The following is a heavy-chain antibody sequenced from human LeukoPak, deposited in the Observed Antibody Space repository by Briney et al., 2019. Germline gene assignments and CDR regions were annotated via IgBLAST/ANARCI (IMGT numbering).Heavy chain of an antibody. J-gene: IGHJ6*02. Sequence: GSLRLSCAASGFTFSSYAMSWVRQAPGKGLEWVSAISGSGGSTYYADSVKGRFTISRDNSKNTLYLQMNSLRAEDTVVYYCAKSQGVTPPYYGMDVWGQGTTVTVSS. V-gene: IGHV3-23*01. CDR1: GFTFSSYA. D-gene: IGHD2-21*02. CDR2: ISGSGGST. CDR3: AKSQGVTPPYYGMDV.